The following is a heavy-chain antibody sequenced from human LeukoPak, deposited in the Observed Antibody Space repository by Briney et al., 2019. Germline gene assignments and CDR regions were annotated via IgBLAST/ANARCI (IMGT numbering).Heavy chain of an antibody. CDR1: GFTFSSYG. V-gene: IGHV3-33*01. CDR2: IWYDGSNK. J-gene: IGHJ4*02. D-gene: IGHD3-22*01. Sequence: GGSLRLSCAAPGFTFSSYGMHWVRQAPGKGLEWVAVIWYDGSNKYYADSVKGRFTISRDSSKNTLYLQMNSLRAEDTAVYYCARAGYYDSSRTGYYWGQGTLVTVSS. CDR3: ARAGYYDSSRTGYY.